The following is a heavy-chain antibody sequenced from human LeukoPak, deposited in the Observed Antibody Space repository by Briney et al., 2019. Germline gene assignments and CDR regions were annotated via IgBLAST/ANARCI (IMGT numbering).Heavy chain of an antibody. J-gene: IGHJ4*02. CDR2: ISSSSSYI. V-gene: IGHV3-21*01. CDR3: ARDYVDTAMVFDY. CDR1: GCTFSSYS. D-gene: IGHD5-18*01. Sequence: GGSLRLSCAASGCTFSSYSMNWVRQAPGKGLEWVSSISSSSSYIYYADSVKGRFTISRDNAKNSLYLQMNSLRAEDTAVYYCARDYVDTAMVFDYWGQGTLVTVSS.